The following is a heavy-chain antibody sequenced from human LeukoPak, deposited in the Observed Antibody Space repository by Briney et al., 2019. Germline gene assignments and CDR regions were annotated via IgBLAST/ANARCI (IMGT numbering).Heavy chain of an antibody. D-gene: IGHD2-2*01. CDR1: GYTFTGYY. CDR2: INPNSGGT. Sequence: ASVKVSCKASGYTFTGYYMHWVRQAPGQGLEWMGWINPNSGGTNYAQKFQGRVSMTRDTSISTAYRDLSRLRSDDTAVYYCARVYCSSTSCYNWFDPWGQGTLVTVSS. J-gene: IGHJ5*02. CDR3: ARVYCSSTSCYNWFDP. V-gene: IGHV1-2*02.